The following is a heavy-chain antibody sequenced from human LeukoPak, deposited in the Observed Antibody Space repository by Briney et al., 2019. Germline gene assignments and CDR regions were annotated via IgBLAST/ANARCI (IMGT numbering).Heavy chain of an antibody. Sequence: SETLSLTCTVSGGSISIYYWTWIRQPPGKGQEWIGHISYSGRTNYNPSLKSRVAISLDTSKKQFSLKLSSVTAADTAVYYCARANSLGNWYFDLWGRGALVTVSS. J-gene: IGHJ2*01. CDR1: GGSISIYY. CDR3: ARANSLGNWYFDL. D-gene: IGHD3-16*01. V-gene: IGHV4-59*01. CDR2: ISYSGRT.